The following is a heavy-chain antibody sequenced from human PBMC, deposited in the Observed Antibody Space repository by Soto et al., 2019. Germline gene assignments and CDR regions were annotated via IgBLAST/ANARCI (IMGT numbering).Heavy chain of an antibody. V-gene: IGHV3-33*01. J-gene: IGHJ4*02. CDR2: IWFDGSNK. CDR3: ARDRCAGYIDY. CDR1: GFTFSTFG. Sequence: GGSLRLSCAASGFTFSTFGMHWVRQAPGKGLEWVALIWFDGSNKNYAESVKGRFTISRDNSKNTLYLQMNSLRAEDTAVYYCARDRCAGYIDYWGQGTLVTVSS.